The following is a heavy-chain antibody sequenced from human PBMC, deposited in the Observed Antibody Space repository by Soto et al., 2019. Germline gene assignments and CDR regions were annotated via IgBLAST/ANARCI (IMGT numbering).Heavy chain of an antibody. J-gene: IGHJ3*02. CDR1: GGSFSDYY. V-gene: IGHV4-34*02. Sequence: QVQLQQRGAGLLKPSETLSLTCAVLGGSFSDYYWTWIRQPPGKGLEWIGEINHSGSTSYNPSLKGRLTLSVDTSTKAFSLNLSSVTAADTAAYHCVRGRAFMSRVAFDIWGQGTMVTVSS. CDR2: INHSGST. D-gene: IGHD1-26*01. CDR3: VRGRAFMSRVAFDI.